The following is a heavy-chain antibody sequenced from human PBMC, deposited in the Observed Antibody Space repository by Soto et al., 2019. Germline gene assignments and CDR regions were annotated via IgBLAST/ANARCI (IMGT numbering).Heavy chain of an antibody. CDR3: ARDIVGYSSSWYDFDC. V-gene: IGHV3-48*02. J-gene: IGHJ4*02. CDR2: ISSSSSTI. CDR1: GFTFSSYS. D-gene: IGHD6-13*01. Sequence: EVQLVESGGGLVQPGGSLRLSYAASGFTFSSYSMNWVRQAPGKGLERVSYISSSSSTIYYADSVKGRFTISRDNAKNSLYLHMNSLRDEDTAVYYCARDIVGYSSSWYDFDCWGQGTLVTVSS.